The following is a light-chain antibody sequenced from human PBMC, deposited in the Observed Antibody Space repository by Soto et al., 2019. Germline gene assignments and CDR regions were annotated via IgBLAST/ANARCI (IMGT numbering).Light chain of an antibody. CDR2: GAS. CDR3: QQYNNWWT. CDR1: QSVNRN. V-gene: IGKV3-15*01. J-gene: IGKJ1*01. Sequence: EIVMTQSPATLSVSPGERATLSCRASQSVNRNLAWYQQKPGQAPRLLISGASTRATGIPARFSGSGSETEFTLTISSLQSEDFAVYYCQQYNNWWTFGQGTKVE.